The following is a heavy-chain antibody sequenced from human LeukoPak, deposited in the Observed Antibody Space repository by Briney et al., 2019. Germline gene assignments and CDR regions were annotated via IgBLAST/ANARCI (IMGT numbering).Heavy chain of an antibody. J-gene: IGHJ4*02. CDR1: GFTFSSYW. D-gene: IGHD6-19*01. Sequence: GGSLRLSCAASGFTFSSYWMSWVRQAPGKGLEWVANIKQDGSEKYYVDSVKGRFTISRDNAKNSLYLQMNSLRAEDTAVYYCASGYSSGWYVVDYRGQGTLVTVSS. V-gene: IGHV3-7*01. CDR3: ASGYSSGWYVVDY. CDR2: IKQDGSEK.